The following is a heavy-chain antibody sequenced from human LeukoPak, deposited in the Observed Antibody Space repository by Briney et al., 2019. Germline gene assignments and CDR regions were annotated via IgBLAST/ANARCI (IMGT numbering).Heavy chain of an antibody. CDR2: IYSGGST. CDR3: AGYCSGGSCYS. J-gene: IGHJ4*02. V-gene: IGHV3-66*02. Sequence: GGSLRLSCAASGFTVSSSYMSWVRQAPGKGLEWVSVIYSGGSTYYADSVKGRFTISRDNSKNTLYLQMNSLRAEDTAVYYCAGYCSGGSCYSWGQGTLVTVSS. D-gene: IGHD2-15*01. CDR1: GFTVSSSY.